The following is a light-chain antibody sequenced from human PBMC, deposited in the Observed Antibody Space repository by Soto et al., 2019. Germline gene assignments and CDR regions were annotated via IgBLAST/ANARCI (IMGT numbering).Light chain of an antibody. CDR1: QGISSY. V-gene: IGKV1-9*01. CDR3: TQLNSYSIS. J-gene: IGKJ5*01. CDR2: EAS. Sequence: DIQLTQSPSFLSASVGDRDTITCRVSQGISSYLAWHQQKPGKAPELLIYEASTLQSGVPSRFSGSGSGAEFSLTVTGLQPEDFATYCCTQLNSYSISFGQWTRLEI.